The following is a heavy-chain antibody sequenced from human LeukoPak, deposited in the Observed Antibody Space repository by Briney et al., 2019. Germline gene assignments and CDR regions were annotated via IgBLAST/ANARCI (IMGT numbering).Heavy chain of an antibody. CDR2: ISPNGGRT. D-gene: IGHD5/OR15-5a*01. V-gene: IGHV3-23*01. CDR3: EKASTVLKPTDY. Sequence: GGSLRLSCAASGSTFSTDAMTWVRQGPGKGLQWVSSISPNGGRTYYADSVNGRFTTSRDNSNNRLYLQMYTLRAADTSVYFCEKASTVLKPTDYSGQGTLVTVSS. CDR1: GSTFSTDA. J-gene: IGHJ4*02.